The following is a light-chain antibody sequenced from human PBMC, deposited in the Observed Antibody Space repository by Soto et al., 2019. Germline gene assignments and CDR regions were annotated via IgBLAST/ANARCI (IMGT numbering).Light chain of an antibody. CDR2: GAS. Sequence: EIVLTQSPGTLSLSPGERATLSCRASQSVSSNYLAWYQQKPGQAPRLLIYGASSRATGIPDRFNASGFGTGFPLIVSRLGPEDFALYHWQQYGSSTMTVGQCTRLEIK. J-gene: IGKJ5*01. CDR3: QQYGSSTMT. CDR1: QSVSSNY. V-gene: IGKV3-20*01.